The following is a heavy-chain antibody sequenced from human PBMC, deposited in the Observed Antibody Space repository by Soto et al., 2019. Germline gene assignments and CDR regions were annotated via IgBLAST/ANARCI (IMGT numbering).Heavy chain of an antibody. J-gene: IGHJ4*02. V-gene: IGHV4-4*02. CDR3: ARESYKRGATNPFFDY. CDR1: GGSISSSNW. Sequence: SETLSLTCAVSGGSISSSNWWTWVRLPPGKGLEWIGEIYPSGITNYSPSLKSRVTMSVDKSKNQFSLKLNSVTAADTAMYYCARESYKRGATNPFFDYWGQGTLVTVSS. CDR2: IYPSGIT. D-gene: IGHD1-26*01.